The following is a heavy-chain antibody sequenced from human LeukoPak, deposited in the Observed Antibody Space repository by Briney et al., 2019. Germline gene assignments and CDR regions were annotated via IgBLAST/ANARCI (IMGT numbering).Heavy chain of an antibody. CDR2: ISAYNGDT. D-gene: IGHD1-26*01. Sequence: GASVKVSCMASGYAFTSYGITWVRQGPGQGLEWMGWISAYNGDTNYAQTLQGRVTMTTDTSTSTAYMELRSDDTAVYYCARSTPFIVGGTLNWFDPWGQGTLVTVSS. V-gene: IGHV1-18*01. CDR3: ARSTPFIVGGTLNWFDP. CDR1: GYAFTSYG. J-gene: IGHJ5*02.